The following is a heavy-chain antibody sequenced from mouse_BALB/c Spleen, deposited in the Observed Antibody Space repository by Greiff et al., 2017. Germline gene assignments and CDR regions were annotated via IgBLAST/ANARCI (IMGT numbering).Heavy chain of an antibody. D-gene: IGHD2-4*01. J-gene: IGHJ4*01. CDR3: TSTMITTDAYYYAMDY. V-gene: IGHV1-69*02. CDR2: IYPSDSYT. Sequence: QVQLQQPGAELVRPGASVKLSCKASGYTFTSYWINWVKQRPGQGLEWIGNIYPSDSYTNYNQKFKDKATLTVDKSSSTAYMQLSSPTSEDSAVYYCTSTMITTDAYYYAMDYWGQGTSVTVSS. CDR1: GYTFTSYW.